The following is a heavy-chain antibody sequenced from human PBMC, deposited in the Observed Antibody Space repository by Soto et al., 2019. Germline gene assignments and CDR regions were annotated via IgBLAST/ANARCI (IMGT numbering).Heavy chain of an antibody. CDR2: IIPIFGTA. D-gene: IGHD6-13*01. CDR3: ARAIAAAGREYYFDY. J-gene: IGHJ4*02. V-gene: IGHV1-69*01. Sequence: QVQLVQSGAEVQKPGSSVKVSCKASGGTFSSYAISWVRQAPGQGLEWMGGIIPIFGTANYAQKFQGRVTITADESTSTAYMELSSLRSEDTAVYYCARAIAAAGREYYFDYWGQGTLVTVSS. CDR1: GGTFSSYA.